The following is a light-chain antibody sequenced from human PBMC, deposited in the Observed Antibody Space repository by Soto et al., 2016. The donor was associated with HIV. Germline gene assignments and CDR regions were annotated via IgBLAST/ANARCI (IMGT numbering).Light chain of an antibody. V-gene: IGLV3-21*03. CDR1: DIGSKS. Sequence: SYVLPQPPSVSVAPGKTAGITCGGNDIGSKSVHWYQQKPGQAPVLVVYDDDDRPSGIPERFSGSSSGNTATLTISRVEIGDEADYYCQVWDSSSDHWVFGGGTKLTVL. J-gene: IGLJ3*02. CDR2: DDD. CDR3: QVWDSSSDHWV.